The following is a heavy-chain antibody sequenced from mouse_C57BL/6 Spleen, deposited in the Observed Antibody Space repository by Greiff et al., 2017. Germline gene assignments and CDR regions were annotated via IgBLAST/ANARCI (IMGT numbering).Heavy chain of an antibody. CDR1: GYTFTSYW. CDR2: IHPNSGST. J-gene: IGHJ3*01. Sequence: QVQLQQPGAELVKPGASVKLSCKASGYTFTSYWMHWVKQRPGQGLEWIGMIHPNSGSTNYNEKFKSKATLTVDKSSSTAYMQLSSLTSEYSAVYYCARERGNYYGSFAYWGQGTLVTVSA. D-gene: IGHD1-1*01. V-gene: IGHV1-64*01. CDR3: ARERGNYYGSFAY.